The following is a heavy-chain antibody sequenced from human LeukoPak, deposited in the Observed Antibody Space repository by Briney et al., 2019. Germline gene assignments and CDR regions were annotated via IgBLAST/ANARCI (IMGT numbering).Heavy chain of an antibody. J-gene: IGHJ5*02. Sequence: GASVKVSCKASGGTFSSNAIAWVRLAPGQGLEWMGGIIPIFGTTNYAQKFRGRVTISTDESTTTVYMELSGLRSEDTAVYYCARGLGIEGWFDPWGQGTRVTVSS. CDR1: GGTFSSNA. V-gene: IGHV1-69*05. CDR2: IIPIFGTT. D-gene: IGHD1-26*01. CDR3: ARGLGIEGWFDP.